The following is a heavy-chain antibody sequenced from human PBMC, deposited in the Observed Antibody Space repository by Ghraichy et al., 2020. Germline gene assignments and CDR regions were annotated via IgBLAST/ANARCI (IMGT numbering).Heavy chain of an antibody. CDR3: ARWGGRGKVVVPAIDY. CDR2: IHYTEST. Sequence: SQTLSLTCTVSGDSISNNGYYWTWIRQSPGEGLEWIGYIHYTESTYYNPSLKGRLIISLDTSKNQFSLKLSSVTAADTAVYYCARWGGRGKVVVPAIDYWGQGTLVTVSS. V-gene: IGHV4-30-4*01. J-gene: IGHJ4*02. CDR1: GDSISNNGYY. D-gene: IGHD2-15*01.